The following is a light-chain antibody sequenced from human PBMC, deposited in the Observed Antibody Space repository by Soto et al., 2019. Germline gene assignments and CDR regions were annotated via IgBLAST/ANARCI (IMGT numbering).Light chain of an antibody. CDR1: QSVLYRSSNKNY. CDR2: WAS. Sequence: DIVMTQSPDSMAVSLGERATVNCKSSQSVLYRSSNKNYLAWYRQKPGQPPKLLIYWASTRESGVPDRFSGSGSGTDFTLTIGDLQAEDVAVYYCQQYYSTPPTFGGGTKVEI. CDR3: QQYYSTPPT. J-gene: IGKJ4*01. V-gene: IGKV4-1*01.